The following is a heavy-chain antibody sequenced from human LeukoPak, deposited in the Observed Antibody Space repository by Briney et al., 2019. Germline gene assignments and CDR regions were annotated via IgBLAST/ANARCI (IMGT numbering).Heavy chain of an antibody. CDR2: IYYSGST. D-gene: IGHD1-26*01. V-gene: IGHV4-59*01. Sequence: SETLSPTCTVSGGSISSYYWSWIRQPPGKGLEWIGYIYYSGSTNYNPSLKSRVTISVDTSKNQFSLKLSSVTAADTAVYYCARDIGWYFDLWGRGTLVTVSS. CDR1: GGSISSYY. J-gene: IGHJ2*01. CDR3: ARDIGWYFDL.